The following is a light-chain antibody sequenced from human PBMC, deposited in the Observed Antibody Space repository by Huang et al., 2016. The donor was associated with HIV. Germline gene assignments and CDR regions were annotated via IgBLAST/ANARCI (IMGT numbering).Light chain of an antibody. Sequence: DIQMTQSPSSLSASVGDRVTISCRSSQSFSSSLNWYQQRPGKAPKLLIYAASSLQSGVTSRFSGSGAGTDFSLTINSLQPEDFAAYYCQQSDSTPYTFGQGTKLEIK. J-gene: IGKJ2*01. V-gene: IGKV1-39*01. CDR2: AAS. CDR1: QSFSSS. CDR3: QQSDSTPYT.